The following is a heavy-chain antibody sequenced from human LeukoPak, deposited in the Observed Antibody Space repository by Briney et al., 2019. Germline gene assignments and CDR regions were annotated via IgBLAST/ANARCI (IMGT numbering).Heavy chain of an antibody. CDR3: ARDYEYSSSSVTYNWFDP. D-gene: IGHD6-6*01. CDR1: GFTFSSYA. CDR2: ISYDGSNK. Sequence: GRSLRLSCAASGFTFSSYAMHWVRQAPGKGLEWVAVISYDGSNKYYADSVKGRFTISRDNSKNTLYLQMNSLRVEDTAVYYCARDYEYSSSSVTYNWFDPWGQGTLVTVSS. J-gene: IGHJ5*02. V-gene: IGHV3-30-3*01.